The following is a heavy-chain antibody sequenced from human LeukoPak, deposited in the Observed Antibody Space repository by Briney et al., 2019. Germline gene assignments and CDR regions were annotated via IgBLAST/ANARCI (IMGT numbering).Heavy chain of an antibody. V-gene: IGHV1-24*01. CDR1: GYTLTELS. Sequence: ASVKVSCKVSGYTLTELSMHWVRQAPGKGLGWMGGFDPEDGETIYAQKFQGRVTMTEDTSTDTAYMELSSLRSEDTAVYYCATGRGVVPAAIRTLDYWGQGTLVTVSS. CDR2: FDPEDGET. D-gene: IGHD2-2*02. J-gene: IGHJ4*02. CDR3: ATGRGVVPAAIRTLDY.